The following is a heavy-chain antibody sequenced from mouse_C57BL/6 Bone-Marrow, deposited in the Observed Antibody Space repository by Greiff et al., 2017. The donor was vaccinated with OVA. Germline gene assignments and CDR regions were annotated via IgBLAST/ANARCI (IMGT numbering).Heavy chain of an antibody. CDR3: ATPPGQN. J-gene: IGHJ3*01. Sequence: QVQLQQSGPELVKPGASVKISCKASGYAFSSSWMNWVKQRPGKGLEWIGRIYPGDGDTNYKGKFKGKATLTANKSSSTAYMQLSSLSSEYSAVYFGATPPGQNWGQGTLVTVSA. CDR2: IYPGDGDT. V-gene: IGHV1-82*01. CDR1: GYAFSSSW.